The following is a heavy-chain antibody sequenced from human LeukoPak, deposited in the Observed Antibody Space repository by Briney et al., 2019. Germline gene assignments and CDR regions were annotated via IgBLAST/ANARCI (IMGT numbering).Heavy chain of an antibody. CDR1: GFTFSSYA. D-gene: IGHD3-16*01. Sequence: GGSLRLSCAASGFTFSSYAMHWVRQAPGKGLEWVAVISYDGSNKYYADSVKGRFTISRDNAKNSLYLQINSLSAEDTAVYYCARDYGGSDFDYWGQGTLVTVSS. J-gene: IGHJ4*02. CDR3: ARDYGGSDFDY. V-gene: IGHV3-30-3*01. CDR2: ISYDGSNK.